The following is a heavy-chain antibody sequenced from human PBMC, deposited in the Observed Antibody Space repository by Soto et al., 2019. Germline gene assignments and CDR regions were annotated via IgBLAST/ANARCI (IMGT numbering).Heavy chain of an antibody. J-gene: IGHJ4*02. CDR2: VNPTGGST. CDR3: ARHLAAGDS. CDR1: GYTFTSYY. Sequence: QVQLVQSGAEVKKPGASVRVSCKASGYTFTSYYIHCVRQAPGQGLEWMAIVNPTGGSTNYSQKFQGRVTVTFDTSTSTGFMELNSLRYEDTAVYYCARHLAAGDSWGQGTLVTVSS. V-gene: IGHV1-46*03. D-gene: IGHD6-25*01.